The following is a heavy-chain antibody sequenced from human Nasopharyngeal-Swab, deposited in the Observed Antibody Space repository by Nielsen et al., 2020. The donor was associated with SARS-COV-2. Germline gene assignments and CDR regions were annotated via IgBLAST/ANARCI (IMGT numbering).Heavy chain of an antibody. CDR2: ISSSGSTI. V-gene: IGHV3-11*04. CDR1: GFTFSDYY. J-gene: IGHJ6*02. D-gene: IGHD3-3*01. CDR3: ARWCDFWSGYCYYGMDV. Sequence: GGSLRLSCAASGFTFSDYYMSWIRQAPGKGLEWVSYISSSGSTIYYADSVKGRLTISRDNAKNSLYLQMNSLRAEDTAMYYCARWCDFWSGYCYYGMDVWGQGTTVTVSS.